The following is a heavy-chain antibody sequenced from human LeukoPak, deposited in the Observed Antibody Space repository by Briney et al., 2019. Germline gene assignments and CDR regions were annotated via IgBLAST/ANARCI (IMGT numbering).Heavy chain of an antibody. CDR2: IKSDGSTT. CDR1: GFTFNNYW. D-gene: IGHD6-6*01. CDR3: ARKSAARSGYDF. J-gene: IGHJ4*02. Sequence: GGSLRLSCVASGFTFNNYWMHWVRHVPGKGLVWVSRIKSDGSTTGYADSVKSRFTVSRDNAKNTLYLHMSSLRAEDTAVYYCARKSAARSGYDFWGQGTLVTVSS. V-gene: IGHV3-74*01.